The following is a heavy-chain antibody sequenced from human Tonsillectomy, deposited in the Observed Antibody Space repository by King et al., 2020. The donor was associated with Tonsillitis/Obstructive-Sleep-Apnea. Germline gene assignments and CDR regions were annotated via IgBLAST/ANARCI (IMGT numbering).Heavy chain of an antibody. Sequence: VQLVESGAAVRKPGESLRISCQGSGYIFTNYWINWVRQMPGKGLEWMGTIDPSDSYTNYSPSFQGHVSISADKSISTAYMQWSSLKASDTAMYYCASSAYSNGFSDYYYVMDVWGQGTTVTVS. D-gene: IGHD5-18*01. CDR3: ASSAYSNGFSDYYYVMDV. J-gene: IGHJ6*02. CDR2: IDPSDSYT. V-gene: IGHV5-10-1*03. CDR1: GYIFTNYW.